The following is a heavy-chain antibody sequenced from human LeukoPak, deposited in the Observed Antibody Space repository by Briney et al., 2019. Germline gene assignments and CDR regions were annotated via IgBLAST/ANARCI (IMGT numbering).Heavy chain of an antibody. Sequence: SQTLSLTCAVSGGSISSGSFYWSWIRQPAGKGLEWIGRIYTSGSTNYNPSLKSRVTMSVDTSKNQFSLKLSSVTAADTAVYYCARSSYYDSSGYYYEKEVWGQGTLVTVSS. CDR2: IYTSGST. V-gene: IGHV4-61*02. J-gene: IGHJ4*02. CDR3: ARSSYYDSSGYYYEKEV. CDR1: GGSISSGSFY. D-gene: IGHD3-22*01.